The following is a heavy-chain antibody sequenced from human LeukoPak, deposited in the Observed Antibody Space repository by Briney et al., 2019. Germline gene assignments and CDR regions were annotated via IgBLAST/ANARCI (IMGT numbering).Heavy chain of an antibody. J-gene: IGHJ4*02. D-gene: IGHD6-6*01. CDR1: GYTFINYY. V-gene: IGHV1-46*01. CDR2: INPSGST. Sequence: ASVTVSCKASGYTFINYYLHWVRQAPRQGPEWLGIINPSGSTNYAQKFEGRVTRTSDMSTSTVYMELNSLTSEDTAVYYCARDVAPRPGPVHYFDYWGQGTLVTVSS. CDR3: ARDVAPRPGPVHYFDY.